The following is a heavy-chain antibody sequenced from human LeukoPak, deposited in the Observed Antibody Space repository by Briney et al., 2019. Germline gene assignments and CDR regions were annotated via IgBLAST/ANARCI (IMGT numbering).Heavy chain of an antibody. Sequence: ASVKVSCKVSGYTLTELSMHWVRQAPGKGPEWMGGFDPEDGETIYAQKFQGRVTMTEDTSTDTAYMELSSLRSEDTAVYYCATEVYTAPRAWFDPWGQGTLVTVSS. D-gene: IGHD1-14*01. CDR3: ATEVYTAPRAWFDP. CDR2: FDPEDGET. J-gene: IGHJ5*02. V-gene: IGHV1-24*01. CDR1: GYTLTELS.